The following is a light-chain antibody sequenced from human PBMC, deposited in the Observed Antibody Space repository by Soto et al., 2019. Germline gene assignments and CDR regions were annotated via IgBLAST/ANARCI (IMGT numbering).Light chain of an antibody. V-gene: IGKV3-15*01. CDR1: QSININ. CDR3: QQYYSFPLT. CDR2: GAS. Sequence: ELGMTQSPATLSVSPGERATISCRASQSININLAWYQQKPGQAPRLLIYGASTRATGLPARFSGSGSGTDFTLTISCLQSEDFATYYCQQYYSFPLTFGGGTKVDIK. J-gene: IGKJ4*01.